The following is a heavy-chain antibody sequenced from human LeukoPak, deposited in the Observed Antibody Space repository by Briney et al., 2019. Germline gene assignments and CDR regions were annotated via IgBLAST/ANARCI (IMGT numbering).Heavy chain of an antibody. CDR1: GGTFSSYA. J-gene: IGHJ6*03. V-gene: IGHV1-69*13. CDR2: IIPIFGTA. Sequence: ASVKVSCKASGGTFSSYAISWVRQAPGQGLEWMGGIIPIFGTANYAQKFLGRVTITADESTSTAYMELSSLRSEDTAVYYCARRVPSSWSGYYYYYYYMDVWGKGTTVTVSS. D-gene: IGHD3-3*01. CDR3: ARRVPSSWSGYYYYYYYMDV.